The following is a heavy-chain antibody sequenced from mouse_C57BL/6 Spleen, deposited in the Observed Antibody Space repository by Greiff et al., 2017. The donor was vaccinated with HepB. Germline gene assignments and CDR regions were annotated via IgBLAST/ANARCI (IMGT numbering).Heavy chain of an antibody. CDR3: ARSREYDYVPFDY. J-gene: IGHJ2*01. Sequence: QVQLQQSGAELVKPGASVKISCKASGYAFSSYWMNWVKQRPGKGLEWIGQIYPGDGDTNYNGKFKGKATLTADKSSSTAYMQLSSLTSEDSAVYCCARSREYDYVPFDYWGQGTTLTVSS. CDR1: GYAFSSYW. D-gene: IGHD2-4*01. CDR2: IYPGDGDT. V-gene: IGHV1-80*01.